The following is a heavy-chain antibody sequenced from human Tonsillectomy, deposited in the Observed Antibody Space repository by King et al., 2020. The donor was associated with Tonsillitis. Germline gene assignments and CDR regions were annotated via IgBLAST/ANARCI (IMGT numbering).Heavy chain of an antibody. J-gene: IGHJ4*02. V-gene: IGHV4-39*01. CDR2: IYYSGST. Sequence: QLQESGPGLVKPSETLSLTCTVSGGSISSSSYYWGWIRQPPGKGLEWIGSIYYSGSTYYNPSLKSRVTISVDTSKNQFSLKLSSVTAADTAVYCCARHGYSYGYFDYWGQGTLVTVSS. CDR3: ARHGYSYGYFDY. D-gene: IGHD5-18*01. CDR1: GGSISSSSYY.